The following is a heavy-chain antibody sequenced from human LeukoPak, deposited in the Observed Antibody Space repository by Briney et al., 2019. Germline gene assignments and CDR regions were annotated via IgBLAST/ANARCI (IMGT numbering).Heavy chain of an antibody. CDR3: ARIVQITGTIPH. CDR2: IYHSGKT. CDR1: GVSISSYY. J-gene: IGHJ4*02. V-gene: IGHV4-59*08. Sequence: SETLSLTCTVSGVSISSYYWSWIRQPAGKGLEWLGSIYHSGKTDYNPSLKSRVTISVDTAKNKFFLRLGSVTAADTAVYYCARIVQITGTIPHWGQGSLVTVSS. D-gene: IGHD1-1*01.